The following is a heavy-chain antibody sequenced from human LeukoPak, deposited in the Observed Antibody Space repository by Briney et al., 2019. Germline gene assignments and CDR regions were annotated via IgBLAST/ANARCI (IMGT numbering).Heavy chain of an antibody. CDR3: ARRIITMVRGVIISGPRANWFDP. CDR2: IIPIFGTA. J-gene: IGHJ5*02. D-gene: IGHD3-10*01. CDR1: GGTFISYA. V-gene: IGHV1-69*05. Sequence: SVKVSCKASGGTFISYAISWVRQAPGQGLEWMGRIIPIFGTANYAQKFQGRVTITTDESTSTAYMELSSLRSEDTAVYYCARRIITMVRGVIISGPRANWFDPWGQGTLVTVSS.